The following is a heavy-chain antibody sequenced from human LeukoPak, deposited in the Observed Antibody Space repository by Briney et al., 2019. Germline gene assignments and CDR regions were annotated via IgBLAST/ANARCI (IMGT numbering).Heavy chain of an antibody. D-gene: IGHD5/OR15-5a*01. V-gene: IGHV1-18*01. CDR3: ASRLAVSRRDAFDI. Sequence: GASVKVSCKHPGYTFSSFCIRWVCQAPGQGLEWMGWISSYNGNTNYAQKLQGRVTMSTDTSTGTAYMELRSLRSDDTAVYYCASRLAVSRRDAFDIWGQGTMVTVSS. CDR1: GYTFSSFC. J-gene: IGHJ3*02. CDR2: ISSYNGNT.